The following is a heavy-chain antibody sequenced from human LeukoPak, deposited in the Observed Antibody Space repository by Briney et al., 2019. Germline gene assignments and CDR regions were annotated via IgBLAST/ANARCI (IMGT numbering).Heavy chain of an antibody. V-gene: IGHV3-23*01. J-gene: IGHJ4*02. CDR3: AKAAAAPGFDF. Sequence: GALRLSCAASGFTFSSYALDWVRQAPGKGLEWVATVSGSGDRMYHAGSVKGRFTISRDNSKNTIYLQMNSPRAEDTALYYCAKAAAAPGFDFWGQGTLVTVSS. CDR2: VSGSGDRM. D-gene: IGHD6-13*01. CDR1: GFTFSSYA.